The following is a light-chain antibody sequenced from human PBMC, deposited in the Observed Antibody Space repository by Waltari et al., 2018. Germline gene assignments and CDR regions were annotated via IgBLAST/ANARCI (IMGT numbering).Light chain of an antibody. V-gene: IGKV1-9*01. CDR1: QGIRSF. J-gene: IGKJ4*01. CDR2: AAS. Sequence: IQLTQSPSSLSASAGDRVAITCRASQGIRSFLAWYQQKPGKAPKLLIYAASTLQSGVPARFSGSGSGTDFSLTISSLQPEDFATYYCQQFNSYPLTFGGGTNLEIK. CDR3: QQFNSYPLT.